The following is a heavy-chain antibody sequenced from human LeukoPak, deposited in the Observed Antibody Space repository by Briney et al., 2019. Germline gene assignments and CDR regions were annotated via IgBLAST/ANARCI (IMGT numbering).Heavy chain of an antibody. CDR2: ITTNGGRA. CDR3: ARGRLVVTALDY. CDR1: GFTFSSYT. Sequence: GGSLRLSCAASGFTFSSYTMHWVRQAPGKGLEYVSAITTNGGRAYYANSFKGRFTISRDNSKSTLYLQMGSLRTEDMAVYYCARGRLVVTALDYWGQGTLVTVSS. V-gene: IGHV3-64*01. J-gene: IGHJ4*02. D-gene: IGHD2-21*02.